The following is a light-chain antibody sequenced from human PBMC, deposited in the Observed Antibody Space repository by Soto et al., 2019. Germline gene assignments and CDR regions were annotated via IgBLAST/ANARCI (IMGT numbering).Light chain of an antibody. J-gene: IGKJ2*01. CDR1: QSVRSSF. CDR3: QQYGSSPYT. CDR2: GAS. Sequence: EIVVTQSPGTLSLSPGERATLSCRASQSVRSSFLAWYQQKPGQAPRLLIYGASRRATGIPDRFSGSGSGTDFTLTISRLEPEDFAVYYCQQYGSSPYTFGQGTKLEIK. V-gene: IGKV3-20*01.